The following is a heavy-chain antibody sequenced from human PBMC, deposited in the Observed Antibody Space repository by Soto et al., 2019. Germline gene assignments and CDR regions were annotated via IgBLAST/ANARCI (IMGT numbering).Heavy chain of an antibody. CDR3: AREYTAWPLAYGLDV. J-gene: IGHJ6*02. CDR1: GFTFSTYS. Sequence: GGSLRLSCVGSGFTFSTYSINRVRQAPGKGLEWVSSISSRSDTYYADSVKGRFTISRDNAKNSVSLQMNILRAEDTAVYYCAREYTAWPLAYGLDVWGQGTTVTVSS. V-gene: IGHV3-21*01. CDR2: ISSRSDT. D-gene: IGHD2-2*02.